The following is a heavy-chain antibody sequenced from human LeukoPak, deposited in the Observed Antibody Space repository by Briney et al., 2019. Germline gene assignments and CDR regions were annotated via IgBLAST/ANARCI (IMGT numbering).Heavy chain of an antibody. CDR3: ARAPYDSSGYYRDY. D-gene: IGHD3-22*01. J-gene: IGHJ4*02. CDR1: GYTFTSYG. Sequence: ASVKVSCKASGYTFTSYGISWVRQAPGQGLEWMGWISAYNGNTNYAQKLQGRVTMTTDISTSTAYMELRSLRSDDTAVYYCARAPYDSSGYYRDYWGQGTLVTVSS. V-gene: IGHV1-18*01. CDR2: ISAYNGNT.